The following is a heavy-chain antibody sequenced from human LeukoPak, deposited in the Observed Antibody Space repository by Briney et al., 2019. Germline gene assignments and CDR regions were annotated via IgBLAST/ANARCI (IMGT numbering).Heavy chain of an antibody. V-gene: IGHV3-53*01. CDR1: GFTVSSNY. CDR2: IYSGGST. D-gene: IGHD3-3*01. J-gene: IGHJ4*02. Sequence: GGSLRLSCAASGFTVSSNYMSWVRQAPGKGLEWVSVIYSGGSTYYADSVKGRFTISRDNSKNTLYLQMNSLRAEDTAVYYCERPGTYYDFWSGYYDYWGQGTLVTVSS. CDR3: ERPGTYYDFWSGYYDY.